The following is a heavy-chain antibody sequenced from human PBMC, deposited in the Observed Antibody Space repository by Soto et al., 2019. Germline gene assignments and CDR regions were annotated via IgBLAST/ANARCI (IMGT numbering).Heavy chain of an antibody. Sequence: LRLSCAASGFTFSSYAMSWVRQAPGKGLEWVSAISGSGGSTYYADSVKGRFTISRDNSKNTLYLQMNSLRAEDTAVYYCAKDEGSGWYYYYYYYMDVWGKGTTVTVSS. CDR3: AKDEGSGWYYYYYYYMDV. D-gene: IGHD6-19*01. CDR1: GFTFSSYA. V-gene: IGHV3-23*01. J-gene: IGHJ6*03. CDR2: ISGSGGST.